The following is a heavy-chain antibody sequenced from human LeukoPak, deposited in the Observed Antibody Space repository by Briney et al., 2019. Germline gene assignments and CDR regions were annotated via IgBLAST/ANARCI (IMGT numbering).Heavy chain of an antibody. CDR3: ARDCYLSIAAAGAYDY. CDR2: IKQDGSEK. D-gene: IGHD6-13*01. J-gene: IGHJ4*02. V-gene: IGHV3-7*01. CDR1: GFTFSSYA. Sequence: GGSLRLSCAASGFTFSSYAMNWVRQAPGKGLEWVANIKQDGSEKYYVDSVKGRFTISRDNAKNSLYLQMNSLRAEDTAVYYCARDCYLSIAAAGAYDYWGQGTLVTVSS.